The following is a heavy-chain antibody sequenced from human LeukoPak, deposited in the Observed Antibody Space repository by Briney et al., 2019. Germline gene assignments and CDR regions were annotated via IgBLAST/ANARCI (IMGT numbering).Heavy chain of an antibody. CDR3: ATRTYSGSYGYMDV. CDR2: INPSGGST. J-gene: IGHJ6*03. V-gene: IGHV1-46*01. D-gene: IGHD1-26*01. CDR1: VYTHTSYY. Sequence: GASVKVSCEVSVYTHTSYYMHWVRQAPGQGCEGVGIINPSGGSTSYAQKFQGRVTMTRDTSTSTVYMELSSLRSEDTAVYYCATRTYSGSYGYMDVWGKGTTVTVSS.